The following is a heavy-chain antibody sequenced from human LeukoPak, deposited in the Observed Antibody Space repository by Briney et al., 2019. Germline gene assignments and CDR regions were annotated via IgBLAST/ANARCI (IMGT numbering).Heavy chain of an antibody. CDR1: GFTFSRYW. CDR2: INSDGSST. V-gene: IGHV3-74*01. D-gene: IGHD3-10*01. CDR3: ARGSHAFDV. J-gene: IGHJ3*01. Sequence: GGSLRLSCAASGFTFSRYWMHWVRRAPGKGLVWVSRINSDGSSTNYADSVKGRFTISRDNANNTLSLQMNSLRAEDTAVYYCARGSHAFDVWGQGTMVTVSS.